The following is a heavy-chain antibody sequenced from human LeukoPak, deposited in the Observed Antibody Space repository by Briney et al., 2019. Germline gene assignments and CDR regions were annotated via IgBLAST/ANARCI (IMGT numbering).Heavy chain of an antibody. Sequence: SGTLSLTCTVSGGSISSSSYYWGWIRQPPGKGLEWIGSIYYSGSTYYNPSLKSRVTISVDTSKNQFSLKLSSVTAADTAVYYCARPRTDSSGYYYVSWGQGTLVTVSS. CDR3: ARPRTDSSGYYYVS. CDR2: IYYSGST. D-gene: IGHD3-22*01. V-gene: IGHV4-39*07. J-gene: IGHJ5*02. CDR1: GGSISSSSYY.